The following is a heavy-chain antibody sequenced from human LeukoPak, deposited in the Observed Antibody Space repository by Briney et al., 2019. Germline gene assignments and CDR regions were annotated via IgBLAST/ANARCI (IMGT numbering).Heavy chain of an antibody. CDR1: GFTVSSNY. J-gene: IGHJ3*02. CDR3: ARVYDSSGTDAFDI. CDR2: IYSGGST. D-gene: IGHD3-22*01. Sequence: GSLRLSCAASGFTVSSNYMSWVRQAPGKGLEWVSVIYSGGSTYYADSVKGRFTISRDNSKNTLYLQMNSLRAEDTAVYYCARVYDSSGTDAFDIWGQGTMVTVSS. V-gene: IGHV3-53*01.